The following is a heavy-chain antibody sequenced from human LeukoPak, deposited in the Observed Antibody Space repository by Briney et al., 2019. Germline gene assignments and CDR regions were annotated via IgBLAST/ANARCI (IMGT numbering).Heavy chain of an antibody. CDR3: ARERDDYVWGSYRYLDY. D-gene: IGHD3-16*02. CDR1: GYTFTGYY. Sequence: ASVKVSCKASGYTFTGYYMHWVRQAPGQGLEWMGWINPNSGGTNYAQKFQGRVTMTRDTFISTAYMELSRLRSDDTAVYYCARERDDYVWGSYRYLDYWGQGTLVTVSS. V-gene: IGHV1-2*02. CDR2: INPNSGGT. J-gene: IGHJ4*02.